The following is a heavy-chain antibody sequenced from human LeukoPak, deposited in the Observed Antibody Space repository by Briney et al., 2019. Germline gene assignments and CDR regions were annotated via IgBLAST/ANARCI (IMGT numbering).Heavy chain of an antibody. CDR2: FDPEDGET. CDR3: ATPSSSSWYDFDY. CDR1: GYTLTELS. V-gene: IGHV1-24*01. J-gene: IGHJ4*02. D-gene: IGHD6-13*01. Sequence: ASVKVSCRVSGYTLTELSMHWVRQAPGKGLEWMGGFDPEDGETIYAQKFQGRVTMTEDTSTDTAYMELSSLRSEDTAVYYCATPSSSSWYDFDYWGQGTLVTVSS.